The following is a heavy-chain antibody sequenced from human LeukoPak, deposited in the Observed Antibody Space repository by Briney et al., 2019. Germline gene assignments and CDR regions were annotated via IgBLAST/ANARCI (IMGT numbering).Heavy chain of an antibody. V-gene: IGHV1-69*05. D-gene: IGHD3-3*01. CDR3: ASEYYDFWSGPDWFDP. CDR1: GGTFSSYA. CDR2: IIPIFGTA. J-gene: IGHJ5*02. Sequence: SVKVSCKASGGTFSSYAISWVRQAPGQGLEWMGRIIPIFGTANYAQKFQGRVTITTDGSTSTAYMELSSLRSEDTAVYYCASEYYDFWSGPDWFDPWAREPWSPSPQ.